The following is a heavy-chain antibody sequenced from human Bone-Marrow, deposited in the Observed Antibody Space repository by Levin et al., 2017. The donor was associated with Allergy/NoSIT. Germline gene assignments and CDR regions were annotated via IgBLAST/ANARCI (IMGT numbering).Heavy chain of an antibody. CDR2: ISYDGRNE. CDR3: MRDFCNVLGHCIGTRPDNRFDP. J-gene: IGHJ5*02. Sequence: GGSLRLSCTASGFSFSSYGMHWVRQAPGKGLEWVSLISYDGRNEYYGDSVKGRFTISRDNARGTLHLQMGGLRAEDSAVYYCMRDFCNVLGHCIGTRPDNRFDPWGQGTLVIVSS. CDR1: GFSFSSYG. D-gene: IGHD1-1*01. V-gene: IGHV3-30*03.